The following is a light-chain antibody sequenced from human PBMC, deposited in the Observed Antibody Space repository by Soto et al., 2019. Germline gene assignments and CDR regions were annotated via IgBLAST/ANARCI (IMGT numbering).Light chain of an antibody. CDR3: AAWDDSLNGPV. J-gene: IGLJ2*01. CDR2: NGN. CDR1: SSNIGSNT. Sequence: QSVLTQPPSASGTPGQRVTISCSGSSSNIGSNTVNWYQQLPGATPKLLIYNGNQRPSGIPDRFSGSKSGTSASLAISGLQSEDEGEYDCAAWDDSLNGPVFGGGTQLTVL. V-gene: IGLV1-44*01.